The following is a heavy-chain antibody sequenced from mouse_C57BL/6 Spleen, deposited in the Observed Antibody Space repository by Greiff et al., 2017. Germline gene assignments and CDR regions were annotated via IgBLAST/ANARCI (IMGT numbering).Heavy chain of an antibody. CDR2: IHPNSGST. J-gene: IGHJ4*01. CDR3: ATYDYDDYAIDY. Sequence: VQLQQPGAELVKPGASVKLSCKASGYTFTSYWMHWVKQRPGQGLEWIGMIHPNSGSTNYNEKFKSKATLTVDKSSSTAYMQLSSLTSEDSAVYYCATYDYDDYAIDYWGQATSVTVSS. D-gene: IGHD2-4*01. CDR1: GYTFTSYW. V-gene: IGHV1-64*01.